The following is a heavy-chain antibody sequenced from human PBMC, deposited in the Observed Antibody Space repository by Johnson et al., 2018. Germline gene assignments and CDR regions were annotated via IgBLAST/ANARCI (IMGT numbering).Heavy chain of an antibody. Sequence: VQLQESGGGLVQPGGSLRLSCAASGFTFSSYWMHWVRQAPGKGLVWVSRINSDGSSTSYADSVKGRFTIPRDNAKNSLFLQMNSLRAEDTAVYYCARDGAYYDSSGYDDAFDIWGQGTMVTVSS. J-gene: IGHJ3*02. CDR2: INSDGSST. CDR3: ARDGAYYDSSGYDDAFDI. CDR1: GFTFSSYW. V-gene: IGHV3-74*01. D-gene: IGHD3-22*01.